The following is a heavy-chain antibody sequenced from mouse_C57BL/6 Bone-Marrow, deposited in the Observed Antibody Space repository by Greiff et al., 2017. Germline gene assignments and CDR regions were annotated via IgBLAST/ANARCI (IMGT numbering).Heavy chain of an antibody. CDR3: AKCPGLITRDDY. Sequence: QVQLQQSGAELARPGASVKLSCKASGYTFTSYGISWVKQRTGQGLEWIGEIYPRSGNTSYNEKFKGKATLTADKSSGPAYMELRSLTSEDDEVYCGAKCPGLITRDDYWGEDTTLRVCS. CDR2: IYPRSGNT. CDR1: GYTFTSYG. J-gene: IGHJ2*01. V-gene: IGHV1-81*01.